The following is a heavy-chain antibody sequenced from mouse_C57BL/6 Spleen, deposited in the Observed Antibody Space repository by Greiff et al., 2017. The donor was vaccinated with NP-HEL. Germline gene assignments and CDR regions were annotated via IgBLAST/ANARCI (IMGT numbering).Heavy chain of an antibody. Sequence: QVQLQQSGPELVKPGASVKISCKASGYAFSSSWMNWVKQRPGEGLEWIGRIYPGDGDTNYNGKFKGKATLTADKSSSTAYMQLSSLTSEDSAVYFCARGGYYGSSLYYFDYWGQGTTLTVSS. CDR2: IYPGDGDT. D-gene: IGHD1-1*01. CDR3: ARGGYYGSSLYYFDY. CDR1: GYAFSSSW. J-gene: IGHJ2*01. V-gene: IGHV1-82*01.